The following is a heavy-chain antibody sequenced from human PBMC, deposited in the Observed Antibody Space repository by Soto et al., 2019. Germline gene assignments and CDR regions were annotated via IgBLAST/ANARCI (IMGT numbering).Heavy chain of an antibody. D-gene: IGHD6-13*01. Sequence: QVQLVQSGAEEKKPGASVKVSCKASGYTFTSYAMHWVRQAPGQRLEWMGWINAGNGNTKYSQKFQGRVTITRDTAATTPYTEPSRLRTEDTAVYYCPRERQPHNWFDPWGQGTLVTVSS. V-gene: IGHV1-3*05. CDR1: GYTFTSYA. J-gene: IGHJ5*02. CDR2: INAGNGNT. CDR3: PRERQPHNWFDP.